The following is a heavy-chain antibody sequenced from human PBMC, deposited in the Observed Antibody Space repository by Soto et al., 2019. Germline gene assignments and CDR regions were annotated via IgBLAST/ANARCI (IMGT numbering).Heavy chain of an antibody. Sequence: VGSLRLSCAASGFTFSSYALSWVRQAPGKGLEWVSVISGGGGTTYYADSVKGRFTISRDNSKNTLYLQMNSLRAEDTAVYYCAKGGLFYSDTYYYFDYWGQGTLVTVSS. CDR2: ISGGGGTT. CDR1: GFTFSSYA. CDR3: AKGGLFYSDTYYYFDY. J-gene: IGHJ4*02. D-gene: IGHD3-22*01. V-gene: IGHV3-23*01.